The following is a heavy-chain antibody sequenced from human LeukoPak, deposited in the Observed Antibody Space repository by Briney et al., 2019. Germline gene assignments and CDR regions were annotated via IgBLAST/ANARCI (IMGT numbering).Heavy chain of an antibody. J-gene: IGHJ5*02. CDR3: ARDRAVAGTFGNWFDP. V-gene: IGHV3-20*04. Sequence: GGSLRLSCAASGFTFDDHGMSWVRQAPGKGLEWVSGINWNGGSTGYADSVKGRFTISRDNAKNSLYLQMNSLRAEDTALYYCARDRAVAGTFGNWFDPWGQGTLVTVSS. D-gene: IGHD6-19*01. CDR1: GFTFDDHG. CDR2: INWNGGST.